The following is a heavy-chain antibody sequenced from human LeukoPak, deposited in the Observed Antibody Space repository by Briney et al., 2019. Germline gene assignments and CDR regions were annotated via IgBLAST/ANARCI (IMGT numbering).Heavy chain of an antibody. Sequence: PGGSLRLSCAASGFTFSSYWMHWVRQAPGKGLVWVSRINSDGSSTSYADSVKGRFTISRDNAKNTLYLQMNSLRAEDTAVYYCARVRYDFWSGYDNWFDLWGQGTLVTVSS. CDR2: INSDGSST. V-gene: IGHV3-74*01. CDR1: GFTFSSYW. CDR3: ARVRYDFWSGYDNWFDL. D-gene: IGHD3-3*01. J-gene: IGHJ5*02.